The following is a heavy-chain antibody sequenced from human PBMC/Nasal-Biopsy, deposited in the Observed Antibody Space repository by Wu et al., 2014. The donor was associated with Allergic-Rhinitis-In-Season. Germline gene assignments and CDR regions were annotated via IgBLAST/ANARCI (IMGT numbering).Heavy chain of an antibody. Sequence: LRLSCAASGFVFSSRPMNWVRQAPGKGLEWISYISTSNIKYYADSVKGRFTISRDNGRSSVYLQLSSLSADDTAVYYCASSPNSRGPYYLDYWGRGSLVTVSS. D-gene: IGHD4-23*01. CDR1: GFVFSSRP. CDR2: ISTSNIK. J-gene: IGHJ4*02. V-gene: IGHV3-48*01. CDR3: ASSPNSRGPYYLDY.